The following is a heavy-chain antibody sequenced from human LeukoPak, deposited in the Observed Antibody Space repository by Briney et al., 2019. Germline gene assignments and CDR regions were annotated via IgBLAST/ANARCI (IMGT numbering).Heavy chain of an antibody. Sequence: SETLSLTCTVSGDSISGDYWSWIRQLPGKGLEWVAYIYYTGATNYNPSLKSRATIAVDTSKNQFSLRLTSVTAADTAVYYCARLQGDSTAVFDYWGRGTLVSVSS. CDR1: GDSISGDY. D-gene: IGHD2-21*01. CDR3: ARLQGDSTAVFDY. J-gene: IGHJ4*02. CDR2: IYYTGAT. V-gene: IGHV4-59*01.